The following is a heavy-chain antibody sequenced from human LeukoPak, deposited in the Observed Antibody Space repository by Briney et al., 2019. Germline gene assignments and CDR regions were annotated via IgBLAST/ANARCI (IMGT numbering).Heavy chain of an antibody. D-gene: IGHD1-1*01. CDR1: GYTFTGNY. CDR3: GRDRHWNQGNFDY. J-gene: IGHJ4*02. V-gene: IGHV1-2*02. Sequence: ASVKVSCKASGYTFTGNYMHWVRQAPGQGLEWMGWINPNSGGTSYAQKFQGRVTMTRDTSIGTAYMELNRLTYDDTAVYYCGRDRHWNQGNFDYWGQGTLVTVSS. CDR2: INPNSGGT.